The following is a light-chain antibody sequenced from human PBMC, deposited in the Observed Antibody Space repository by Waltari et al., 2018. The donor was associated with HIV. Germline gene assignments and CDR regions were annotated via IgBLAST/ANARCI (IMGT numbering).Light chain of an antibody. J-gene: IGLJ2*01. V-gene: IGLV1-51*01. CDR1: SYNIGHNY. CDR3: GTWDTSLSAGV. Sequence: QSVLTQPPSVSAAPGQKVTMSCSGSSYNIGHNYVSWYQQLPGTAPKLLIYDNNKRPSGIPDRSSGSKSGTSATLGITGLQTGDEADYYCGTWDTSLSAGVFGGGTKLTVL. CDR2: DNN.